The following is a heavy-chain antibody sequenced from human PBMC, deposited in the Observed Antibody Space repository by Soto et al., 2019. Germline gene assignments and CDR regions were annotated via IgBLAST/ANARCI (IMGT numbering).Heavy chain of an antibody. CDR1: GGSISSYY. J-gene: IGHJ6*02. CDR3: ARVLGGYSGYDDYYYYYGMDV. Sequence: SETLSLTCTVSGGSISSYYWSWIRQPPVKVLEWIGYIYYSGSTNYNPSLKSRVTISVDTSKNQFSLKLSSVTAADTAVYYCARVLGGYSGYDDYYYYYGMDVWGQGTKVTVSS. CDR2: IYYSGST. D-gene: IGHD5-12*01. V-gene: IGHV4-59*12.